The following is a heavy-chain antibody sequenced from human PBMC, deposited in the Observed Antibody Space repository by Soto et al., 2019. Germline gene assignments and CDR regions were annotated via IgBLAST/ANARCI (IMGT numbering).Heavy chain of an antibody. J-gene: IGHJ4*02. Sequence: EVQLVESGGGLVQPGGSLRLSCAASGFNFNYYSMNWVRQAPGKGLEWVSYISNDRSNIFYADSVKGRFTLSRDNAENSLYLQMNGLRAEDTAVYYCARDTDYAFDCWGQGTLVTVSS. V-gene: IGHV3-48*04. CDR2: ISNDRSNI. CDR3: ARDTDYAFDC. CDR1: GFNFNYYS. D-gene: IGHD2-2*01.